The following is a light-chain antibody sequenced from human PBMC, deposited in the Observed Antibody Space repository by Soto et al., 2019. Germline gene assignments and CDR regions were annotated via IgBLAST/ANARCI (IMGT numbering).Light chain of an antibody. V-gene: IGKV1-12*01. CDR3: QQANSFPG. CDR2: AAS. CDR1: RGISSW. J-gene: IGKJ4*01. Sequence: DIQMTQSPSSVFASVGDRVTITCRASRGISSWLAWYQQKPGKAPKLLIYAASSLKSGVPSRFSGSGSGTDFTLTISSLQPEDFATYYCQQANSFPGFGGGTKVEIK.